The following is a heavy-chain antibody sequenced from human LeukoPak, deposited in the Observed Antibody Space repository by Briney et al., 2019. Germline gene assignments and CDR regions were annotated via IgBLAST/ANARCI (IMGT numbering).Heavy chain of an antibody. D-gene: IGHD2-8*01. J-gene: IGHJ4*02. CDR3: ATSYDAKVATFDL. V-gene: IGHV4-4*09. CDR2: INMTGRT. CDR1: GFSFSSFQ. Sequence: SETLSLTCTVSGFSFSSFQWSWIRQSPVKGLEWIGNINMTGRTDYNPSLKSRVTISMDTSKSQFSLLLTSVSAADTAIYFCATSYDAKVATFDLLRQGILVTVSS.